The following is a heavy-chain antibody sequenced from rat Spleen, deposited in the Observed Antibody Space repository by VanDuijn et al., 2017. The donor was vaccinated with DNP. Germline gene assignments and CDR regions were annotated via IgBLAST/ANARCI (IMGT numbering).Heavy chain of an antibody. CDR2: IFYAGTTT. J-gene: IGHJ2*01. CDR3: TRDLNHGYNYAFDY. CDR1: GFTFSDFP. D-gene: IGHD1-4*01. Sequence: EVQLVESGGGLVQPGGSMKLSCAASGFTFSDFPMAWVRQTPTKGLEWFATIFYAGTTTYSGDSVKGRFAISRDNAKSTLYLQMSSLRSEDTATYYCTRDLNHGYNYAFDYWGQGVMVTVSS. V-gene: IGHV5-46*01.